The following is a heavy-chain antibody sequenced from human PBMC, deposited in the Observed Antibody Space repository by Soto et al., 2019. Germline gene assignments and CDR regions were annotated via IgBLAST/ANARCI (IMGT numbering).Heavy chain of an antibody. Sequence: GGSLRLSCAASGFTFSSYAMSWVRQAPGEGLEWVSAISGSGGSTYYADSVKGRFTISRDNSKNTLYLQMNSLRAEDTAVYYCAKELKEMATILIPRCFDYWGQGTLVTVSS. CDR1: GFTFSSYA. CDR2: ISGSGGST. J-gene: IGHJ4*02. D-gene: IGHD5-12*01. CDR3: AKELKEMATILIPRCFDY. V-gene: IGHV3-23*01.